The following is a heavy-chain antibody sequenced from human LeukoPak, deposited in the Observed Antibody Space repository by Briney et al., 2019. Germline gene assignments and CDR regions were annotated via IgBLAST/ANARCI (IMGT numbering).Heavy chain of an antibody. Sequence: SETLSLTCTVSGGSISSYYWSWIRQPPGKGLEWVGYIYYSGSTNYNPSLKSRVTISVDTSKNQFSLKLSSVTAADTAVYYCARGHTRYYFDYWGQGTLVTVSS. J-gene: IGHJ4*02. V-gene: IGHV4-59*01. CDR3: ARGHTRYYFDY. CDR2: IYYSGST. CDR1: GGSISSYY. D-gene: IGHD1-1*01.